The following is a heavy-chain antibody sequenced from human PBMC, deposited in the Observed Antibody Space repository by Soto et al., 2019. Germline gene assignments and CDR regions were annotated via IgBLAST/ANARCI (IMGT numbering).Heavy chain of an antibody. CDR1: GGSFSGYY. V-gene: IGHV3-11*01. D-gene: IGHD2-8*01. CDR3: ASGTNGAFFVY. Sequence: LSLTSAVYGGSFSGYYWSWIPQVPGKGLECVSYISSRSSTIFYADSVKGRFTISRDNVKNSLYLQMNSLRPEDTAVYYCASGTNGAFFVYWGQGILGTVSS. J-gene: IGHJ4*02. CDR2: ISSRSSTI.